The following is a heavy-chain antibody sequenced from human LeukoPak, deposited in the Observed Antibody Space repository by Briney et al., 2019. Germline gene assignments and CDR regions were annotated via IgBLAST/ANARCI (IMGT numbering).Heavy chain of an antibody. CDR1: GGSFSGYY. J-gene: IGHJ4*02. Sequence: NASETLSLTCAVYGGSFSGYYWSWIRQPPGKGLEWIGEINHSGSTNYNPSLKSRVTISVDTSKNQFSLKLSSVTAADTAVYYCARKRRGYSGSDRGLDFDYWGQGTLVTVSS. D-gene: IGHD5-12*01. CDR3: ARKRRGYSGSDRGLDFDY. CDR2: INHSGST. V-gene: IGHV4-34*01.